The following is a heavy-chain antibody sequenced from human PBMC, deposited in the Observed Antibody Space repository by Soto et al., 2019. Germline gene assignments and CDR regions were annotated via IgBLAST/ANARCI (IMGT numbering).Heavy chain of an antibody. V-gene: IGHV1-69*13. Sequence: SGKISCKASGGTFSSYAISWVRQAPGQGLEWMGGIIPIFGTANYAQKFQGRVTFTADESTSTAYMELSSLRSEDTAVYYCASERRDGYNYNIVYFDYWGQGTLVTVSS. J-gene: IGHJ4*02. CDR1: GGTFSSYA. CDR2: IIPIFGTA. D-gene: IGHD5-12*01. CDR3: ASERRDGYNYNIVYFDY.